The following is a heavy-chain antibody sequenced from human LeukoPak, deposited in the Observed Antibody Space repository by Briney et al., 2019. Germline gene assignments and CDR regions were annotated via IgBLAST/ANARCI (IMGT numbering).Heavy chain of an antibody. CDR1: GXTFSSYW. Sequence: SGGSLRLSCAASGXTFSSYWMHWVRQAPGKGLVWVSRINSDGSYTDYADSVKGRFTISRDNAKNTLYLQMNSLRAEDTAVYYCARVTTTYYGSFDYWGQGTLVTVSS. J-gene: IGHJ4*02. D-gene: IGHD3-10*01. V-gene: IGHV3-74*01. CDR3: ARVTTTYYGSFDY. CDR2: INSDGSYT.